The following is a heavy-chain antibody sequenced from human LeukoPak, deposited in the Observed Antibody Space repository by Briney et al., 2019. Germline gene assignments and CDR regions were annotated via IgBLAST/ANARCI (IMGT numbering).Heavy chain of an antibody. CDR3: ARDFPGIGRGTFDF. Sequence: VGSLSLSCAAPGFIFNTFLMNWVRVSPGQGREGVAEIKQDGSDMYYGDSVKGRFFVSRDNARNLVYLQMNSLRVDDTAVYYCARDFPGIGRGTFDFWGQGTIIIVSS. CDR1: GFIFNTFL. D-gene: IGHD3-10*01. V-gene: IGHV3-7*03. CDR2: IKQDGSDM. J-gene: IGHJ3*01.